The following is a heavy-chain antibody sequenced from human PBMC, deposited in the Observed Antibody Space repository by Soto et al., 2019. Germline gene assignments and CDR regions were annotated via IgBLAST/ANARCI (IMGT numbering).Heavy chain of an antibody. CDR2: IIPIFGTA. CDR3: ARSFSRITMIVVVKPRAFDI. Sequence: SVKVSCKASGGTFSSYAISWVRQAPGQGLEWMGGIIPIFGTANYAQKFQGRVTITADKSTSTAYMELSSLRSEDTAVYYCARSFSRITMIVVVKPRAFDIWGQGTMVTVSS. V-gene: IGHV1-69*06. D-gene: IGHD3-22*01. CDR1: GGTFSSYA. J-gene: IGHJ3*02.